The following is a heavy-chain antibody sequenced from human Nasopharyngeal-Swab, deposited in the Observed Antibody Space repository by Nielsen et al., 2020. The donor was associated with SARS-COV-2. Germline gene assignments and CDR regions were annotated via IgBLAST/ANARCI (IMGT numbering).Heavy chain of an antibody. CDR2: ISTSGDTT. D-gene: IGHD6-6*01. Sequence: GGSLRLSCAVSGLTVSSTYMSWVRQAPGKGLEWVSLISTSGDTTFYTNSVEGRFTISRDNSRNTLSLQMHSLRAEDTAVYYCTRDDGQLGDYWGQGTLVTVSS. CDR3: TRDDGQLGDY. V-gene: IGHV3-53*05. CDR1: GLTVSSTY. J-gene: IGHJ4*02.